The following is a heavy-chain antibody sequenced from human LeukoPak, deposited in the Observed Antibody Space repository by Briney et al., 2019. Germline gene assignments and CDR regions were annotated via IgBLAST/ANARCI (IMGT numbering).Heavy chain of an antibody. CDR1: GFNFADYA. Sequence: GGSLRLSCIASGFNFADYAMSWVRQAPGKGLEWVGFIRSKAYTGATEYAASVKGRFTISRDDSKSIAYLQMNSLKTEDTAVYYCTRGGGTDRRPFDYYYYMDVWGKGTAVTISS. D-gene: IGHD1-14*01. CDR3: TRGGGTDRRPFDYYYYMDV. J-gene: IGHJ6*03. V-gene: IGHV3-49*04. CDR2: IRSKAYTGAT.